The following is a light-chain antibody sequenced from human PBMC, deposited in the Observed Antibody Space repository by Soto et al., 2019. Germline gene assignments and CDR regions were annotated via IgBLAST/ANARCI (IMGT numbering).Light chain of an antibody. Sequence: EILMTQSPSTLSASAGDRVTLTCRASQSVSSRLAWYQQRPGQAPRLLIYDASSMESGVPARFSGSGSGTEFTLTISSLQPDDFATYYCQQYNSYAWTFGQGTKVDNK. CDR2: DAS. CDR3: QQYNSYAWT. CDR1: QSVSSR. J-gene: IGKJ1*01. V-gene: IGKV1-5*01.